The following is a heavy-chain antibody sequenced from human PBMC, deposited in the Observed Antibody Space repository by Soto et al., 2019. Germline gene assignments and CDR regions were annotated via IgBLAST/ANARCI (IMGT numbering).Heavy chain of an antibody. J-gene: IGHJ6*02. V-gene: IGHV1-2*02. Sequence: ASVKVSCKASGYTFTGYYMHWVRQAPGQGLEWMGWINPNSGGTNYAQKSQGRVTMTRDTSISTAYMELSRLRSDDTAVYYCARAGDAYFYDSSGYRSRFYYGMDVWGQGTTVTVS. CDR2: INPNSGGT. CDR3: ARAGDAYFYDSSGYRSRFYYGMDV. D-gene: IGHD3-22*01. CDR1: GYTFTGYY.